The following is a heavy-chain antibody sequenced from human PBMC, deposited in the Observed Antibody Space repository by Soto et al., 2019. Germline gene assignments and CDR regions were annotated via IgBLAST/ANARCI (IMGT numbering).Heavy chain of an antibody. CDR2: ISAYNGDT. D-gene: IGHD5-18*01. J-gene: IGHJ4*02. Sequence: ASVKVSCKASGYTLTTYGISWVLQAPGQGLEWMGWISAYNGDTNYAQNFQGRVAMTTETSTNTAHMELRSLRFDDTAVYYCARDRTGSSYYFYWGQGTLVTVS. V-gene: IGHV1-18*01. CDR3: ARDRTGSSYYFY. CDR1: GYTLTTYG.